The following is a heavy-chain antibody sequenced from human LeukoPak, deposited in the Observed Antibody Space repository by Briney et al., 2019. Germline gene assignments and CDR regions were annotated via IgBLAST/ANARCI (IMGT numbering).Heavy chain of an antibody. CDR1: GGSFSGYY. J-gene: IGHJ4*02. CDR2: INHSGST. D-gene: IGHD3-10*01. CDR3: ARLKEGIDY. Sequence: SETLSLTCAVYGGSFSGYYWSWIRQPPGKGLEWIGEINHSGSTNYNPSLKSRVTISVDTSKNQFSLKLSSVTAADTAVYYCARLKEGIDYWGQGTLVTVSS. V-gene: IGHV4-34*01.